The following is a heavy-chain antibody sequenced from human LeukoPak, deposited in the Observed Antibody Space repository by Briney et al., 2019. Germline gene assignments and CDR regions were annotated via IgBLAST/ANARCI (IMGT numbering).Heavy chain of an antibody. CDR1: GFAFSNYA. D-gene: IGHD3-10*01. CDR2: ISSTGGSP. J-gene: IGHJ4*02. CDR3: AKDREKYGSGSYLNDS. Sequence: PGGSLRLSCAASGFAFSNYAMNWVRQVPGKGLEWVCSISSTGGSPYYADSVKGRFTISRDYSKNTLFLQMNSLRVEDTAVYYCAKDREKYGSGSYLNDSWGQGTLVTVSS. V-gene: IGHV3-23*01.